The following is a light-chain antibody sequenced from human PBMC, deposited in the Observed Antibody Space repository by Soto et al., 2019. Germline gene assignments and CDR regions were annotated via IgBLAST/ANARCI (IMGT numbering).Light chain of an antibody. CDR2: GAS. CDR3: EGEESGGRVG. Sequence: EIVMTQSPATLSVSPGERATLSCRASQSVSSNLAWYQQKPGQAPRLLIYGASTRATGIPARFSGSGSGTEFTLTISSLQSEDFAVYYCEGEESGGRVGFGQGTRLEIK. J-gene: IGKJ5*01. V-gene: IGKV3-15*01. CDR1: QSVSSN.